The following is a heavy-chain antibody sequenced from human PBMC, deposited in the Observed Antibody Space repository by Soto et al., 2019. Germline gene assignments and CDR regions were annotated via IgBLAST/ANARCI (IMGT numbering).Heavy chain of an antibody. V-gene: IGHV4-30-2*01. J-gene: IGHJ3*02. CDR1: GGSLSSIAYS. CDR2: IYQSGST. D-gene: IGHD3-22*01. CDR3: ASELLFYDSDGFSGDDALDI. Sequence: QMHLQESGSGLVKPSQTLSLTCAVSGGSLSSIAYSWRWIRQPPGKGLEWIGFIYQSGSTYYNPSLKSRVTMSLDRPKNQFSLKLSSVNAADTAVYYCASELLFYDSDGFSGDDALDILGQGTMVTFSS.